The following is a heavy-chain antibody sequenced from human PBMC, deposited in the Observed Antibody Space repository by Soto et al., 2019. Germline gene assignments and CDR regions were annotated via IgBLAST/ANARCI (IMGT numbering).Heavy chain of an antibody. V-gene: IGHV2-5*02. Sequence: QITLKESGPTLVKPTQTLTLTCNFSGFSLSTSGVGVGWIRQPPGKALEWLALIYWDDDNRYSPSLKSRLNNTKATSKNQVVLTMTNMDPVDTATYYCAHRPSYCSGGSCYSGFDYWGQGTLVTVSS. D-gene: IGHD2-15*01. J-gene: IGHJ4*02. CDR2: IYWDDDN. CDR1: GFSLSTSGVG. CDR3: AHRPSYCSGGSCYSGFDY.